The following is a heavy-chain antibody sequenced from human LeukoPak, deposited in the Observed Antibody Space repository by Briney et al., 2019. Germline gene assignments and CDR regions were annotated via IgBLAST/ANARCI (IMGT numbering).Heavy chain of an antibody. CDR1: GGAFSDYY. J-gene: IGHJ4*02. CDR2: MIQSGSS. V-gene: IGHV4-34*01. CDR3: ARGNIVATILGGLHGTTAFDF. D-gene: IGHD5-12*01. Sequence: PSETLSLTCGVSGGAFSDYYWSWIRQAPGKGLEWIGEMIQSGSSNYNPSLRSRVTISGDTSRNQFSLKLNSLTAADTAVYYCARGNIVATILGGLHGTTAFDFWGQGIQVTVSS.